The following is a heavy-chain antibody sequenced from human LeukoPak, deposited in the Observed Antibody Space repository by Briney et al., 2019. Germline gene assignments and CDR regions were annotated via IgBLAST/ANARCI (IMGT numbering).Heavy chain of an antibody. J-gene: IGHJ5*02. D-gene: IGHD6-13*01. CDR2: ISDSGYST. CDR1: GFTFNSYT. V-gene: IGHV3-23*01. CDR3: AKDPYSCAWFSRDWFDP. Sequence: GGSLRLSCAASGFTFNSYTMSWVRQAPGKGLEWVSDISDSGYSTYYADSVKGRFTISRDNSKNTLYLQMNSLRAEDTAVYYCAKDPYSCAWFSRDWFDPWGRGTVITVSS.